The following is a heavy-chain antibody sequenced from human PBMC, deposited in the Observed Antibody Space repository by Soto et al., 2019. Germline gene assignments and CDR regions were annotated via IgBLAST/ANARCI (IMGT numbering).Heavy chain of an antibody. D-gene: IGHD5-12*01. V-gene: IGHV4-59*01. CDR1: GGSISSYY. CDR2: IYYSGST. CDR3: AGPGRDGYNRY. J-gene: IGHJ4*02. Sequence: ETLSLTCTVSGGSISSYYWSWIRQPPGKGLEWIGYIYYSGSTNYNPSLKSRVTISVDTSKNQFSLKLSSVTAADTAVYYCAGPGRDGYNRYWGQGTLVTVSS.